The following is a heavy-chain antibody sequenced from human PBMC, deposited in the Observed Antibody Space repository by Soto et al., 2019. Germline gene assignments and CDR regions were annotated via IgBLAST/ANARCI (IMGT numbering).Heavy chain of an antibody. CDR1: GGSSSAYS. CDR2: IDQSGST. V-gene: IGHV4-34*01. D-gene: IGHD2-2*01. CDR3: ATRRGYCTNNRCYPIGVDV. J-gene: IGHJ6*02. Sequence: SETLSLTCGVYGGSSSAYSWSWIRQPPGKGLNWIGEIDQSGSTNYNPSLKSRVTISIDTSKNQFSLKVKSVTAADTAVYYCATRRGYCTNNRCYPIGVDVWGQGTTVTVSS.